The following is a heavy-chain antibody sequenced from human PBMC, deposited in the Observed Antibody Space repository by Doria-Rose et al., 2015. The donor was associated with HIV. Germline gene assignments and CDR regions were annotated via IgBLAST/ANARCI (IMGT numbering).Heavy chain of an antibody. CDR1: GVSLSSPGMG. J-gene: IGHJ4*02. CDR3: ARIKSSRWYHKYYFAF. CDR2: IFSDDER. V-gene: IGHV2-26*01. Sequence: QESGPVLVKPTETLTLTCTVSGVSLSSPGMGVSWIRQPPGKALEWLASIFSDDERSYKTSLKSRPTIYRSTSTSQLVLTMTDMDPVDTATYYCARIKSSRWYHKYYFAFWGQGTLVIVSA. D-gene: IGHD6-13*01.